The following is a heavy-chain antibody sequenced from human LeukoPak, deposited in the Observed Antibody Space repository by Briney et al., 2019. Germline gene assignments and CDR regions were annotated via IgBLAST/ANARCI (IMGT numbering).Heavy chain of an antibody. V-gene: IGHV3-23*01. CDR2: ISGSGGST. D-gene: IGHD3-10*01. CDR1: GFTFSSYA. CDR3: AKVTVWFGTSLFDY. Sequence: GGSLRLSCAASGFTFSSYAMSWVRQAPGKGLEWVSAISGSGGSTYYADSVKGRFTISRDNSKNTLYLQMNSLRAEDMAVYYCAKVTVWFGTSLFDYWGQGTLVTVSS. J-gene: IGHJ4*02.